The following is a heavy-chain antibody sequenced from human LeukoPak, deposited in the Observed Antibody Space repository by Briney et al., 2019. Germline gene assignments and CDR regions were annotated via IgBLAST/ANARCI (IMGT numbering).Heavy chain of an antibody. V-gene: IGHV1-18*01. J-gene: IGHJ4*02. CDR1: GYTFTSYG. Sequence: ASVTVSCKASGYTFTSYGISWVRQAPGQGLEWMGWITTYNGNTNSAQNFQGRVTMTTDTSTSTAHMELKSLRSDDTAVYYCARAVAGCPFDYWGQGTLVTVSS. D-gene: IGHD6-19*01. CDR2: ITTYNGNT. CDR3: ARAVAGCPFDY.